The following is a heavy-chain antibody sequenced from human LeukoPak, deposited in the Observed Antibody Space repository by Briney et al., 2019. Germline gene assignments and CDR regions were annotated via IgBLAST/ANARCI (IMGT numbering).Heavy chain of an antibody. CDR2: IKSKADGETT. CDR3: TTGYWNAWHDGY. CDR1: GFIFSDAW. D-gene: IGHD1-1*01. Sequence: GGSLRLSCVASGFIFSDAWMSWVRQAPGKGLEWVGRIKSKADGETTDYAAPLKGRFTISRDDSKNTLYVQINNLKTEDTGVYYCTTGYWNAWHDGYWGQGTLVTVSS. J-gene: IGHJ4*02. V-gene: IGHV3-15*01.